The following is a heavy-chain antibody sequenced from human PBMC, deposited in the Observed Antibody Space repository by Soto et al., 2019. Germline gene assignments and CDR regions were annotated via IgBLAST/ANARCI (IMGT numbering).Heavy chain of an antibody. CDR2: IIPIFGTA. Sequence: QVQLVQSGAEVKKPGSSVKVSCKASGGTFSSYAISWVRQAPGQGLEWMGGIIPIFGTANYAQKSQGRVTITADESTSPAYIELSSLRSEDTAVYYCARTSTIFGVVTHYYGMDVWGEGTTVTVSS. V-gene: IGHV1-69*12. CDR3: ARTSTIFGVVTHYYGMDV. CDR1: GGTFSSYA. D-gene: IGHD3-3*01. J-gene: IGHJ6*04.